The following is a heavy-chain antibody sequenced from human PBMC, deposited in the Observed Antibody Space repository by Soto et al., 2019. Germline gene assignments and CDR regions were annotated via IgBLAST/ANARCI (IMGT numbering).Heavy chain of an antibody. Sequence: PSETLSLTCTVSGGSISSYYWSWIRQPPGKGLEWIGYIYYSASTNYNPSLKSRVTISVDTSKNQFSLKLSSVTAADTAVYYCARVSSGWSYYYYGMDVWGQGTTVTVSS. CDR1: GGSISSYY. V-gene: IGHV4-59*01. D-gene: IGHD6-19*01. CDR3: ARVSSGWSYYYYGMDV. CDR2: IYYSAST. J-gene: IGHJ6*02.